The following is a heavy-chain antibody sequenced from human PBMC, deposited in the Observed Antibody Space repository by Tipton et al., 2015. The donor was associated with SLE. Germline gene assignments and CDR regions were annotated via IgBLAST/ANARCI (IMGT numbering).Heavy chain of an antibody. Sequence: LRLSCTVSGYSISSGYYWGWIRQPPGKGLEWIGSIYHSRSTNYNPSLKSRVTISRDTSKNQFSLRLSSVTAADTAVYYCARGGGSYYDFWSGYYRGLFFDYWGQGTLVTVSS. CDR3: ARGGGSYYDFWSGYYRGLFFDY. V-gene: IGHV4-38-2*02. J-gene: IGHJ4*02. CDR2: IYHSRST. CDR1: GYSISSGYY. D-gene: IGHD3-3*01.